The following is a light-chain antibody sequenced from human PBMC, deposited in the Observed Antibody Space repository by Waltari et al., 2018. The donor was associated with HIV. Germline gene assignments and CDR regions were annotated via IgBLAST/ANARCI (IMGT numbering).Light chain of an antibody. Sequence: QSELTPPPSVSAAPGQRVTISCTGSSSNIWAGYDVHRYQQVPGRAPKVVIYGNSNRPSGVPDRFSGSKSGSSASLVITGLQSEDEADYYCQSYDSNLSGLFGGGTKVTVL. V-gene: IGLV1-40*01. CDR1: SSNIWAGYD. CDR3: QSYDSNLSGL. J-gene: IGLJ2*01. CDR2: GNS.